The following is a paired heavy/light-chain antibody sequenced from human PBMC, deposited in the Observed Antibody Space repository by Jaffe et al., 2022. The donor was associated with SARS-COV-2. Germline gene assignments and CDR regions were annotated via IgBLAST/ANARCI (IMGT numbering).Heavy chain of an antibody. CDR3: ANSMVYAPTGANYYYYYGMDV. D-gene: IGHD2-8*01. V-gene: IGHV4-61*02. CDR1: GGSISSGSYY. Sequence: QVQLQESGPGLVKPSQTLSLTCTVSGGSISSGSYYWSWIRQPAGKGLEWIGRIYTSGSTNYNPSLKSRVTISVDTSKNQFSLKLSSVTAADTAVYYCANSMVYAPTGANYYYYYGMDVWGQGTTVTVSS. J-gene: IGHJ6*02. CDR2: IYTSGST.
Light chain of an antibody. V-gene: IGKV2-28*01. CDR3: MQALQTLGT. CDR1: QSLLHSNGYNY. CDR2: LGS. Sequence: DIVMTQSPLSLPVTPGEPASISCRSSQSLLHSNGYNYLDWYLQKPGQSPQLLIYLGSNRASGVPDRFSGSGSGTDFTLKISRVEAEDVGVYYCMQALQTLGTFGQGTKVEIK. J-gene: IGKJ1*01.